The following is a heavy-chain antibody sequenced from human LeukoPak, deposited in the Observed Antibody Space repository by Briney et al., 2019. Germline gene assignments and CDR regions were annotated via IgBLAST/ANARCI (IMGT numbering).Heavy chain of an antibody. CDR1: GYTFTSYG. Sequence: GASVKVSCKASGYTFTSYGISWVRQAPGQGLEWMGWISVYNGNIHCAQKLQGRVTMTTDTFTSTAYMELRSLTSDDTAIYYCARDAPSVAVAGGPDYWGQGTLVSVSS. V-gene: IGHV1-18*01. D-gene: IGHD6-19*01. CDR2: ISVYNGNI. J-gene: IGHJ4*02. CDR3: ARDAPSVAVAGGPDY.